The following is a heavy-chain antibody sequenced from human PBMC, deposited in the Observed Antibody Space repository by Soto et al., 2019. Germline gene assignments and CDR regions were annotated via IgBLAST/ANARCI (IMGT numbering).Heavy chain of an antibody. J-gene: IGHJ4*02. D-gene: IGHD3-10*01. CDR1: GFSLTTSGVG. V-gene: IGHV2-5*02. Sequence: QITLKESGPTLVRPTQTLTLTCTFPGFSLTTSGVGVAWIRKPPGKALEWLAVIYWDDDKRYSSSLKSRLTITKDTSKNQVVLTMTNMDPVDTATYYCAHHPYYGLGSYSFDYWGQGTLVTVSS. CDR2: IYWDDDK. CDR3: AHHPYYGLGSYSFDY.